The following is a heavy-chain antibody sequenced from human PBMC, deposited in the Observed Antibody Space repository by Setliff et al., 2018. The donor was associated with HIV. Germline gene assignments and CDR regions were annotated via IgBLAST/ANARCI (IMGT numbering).Heavy chain of an antibody. D-gene: IGHD6-13*01. J-gene: IGHJ3*02. CDR1: GGSVSSDKFY. CDR3: ATRIAGNNDAFDI. CDR2: FYTSGNI. V-gene: IGHV4-61*09. Sequence: SETLSLTCSVSGGSVSSDKFYWTWIRQPAGKGLEWIGHFYTSGNIHYSPSRKSRVTISVDTSKNQFSLKLSSVTAADTAVYYCATRIAGNNDAFDIWGQGTMVTVSS.